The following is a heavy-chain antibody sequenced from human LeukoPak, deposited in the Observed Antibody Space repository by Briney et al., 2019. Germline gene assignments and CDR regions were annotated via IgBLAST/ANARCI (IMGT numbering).Heavy chain of an antibody. CDR2: IHHSWST. Sequence: KPSETLSLTCTVSGGSISGYYWSCIRQPPGKGLEWIGYIHHSWSTTYNPSLKSRVTISVDLSKKQLSLKLRSVTTADTAVYYCATTRAEYSRSSRFDYFDYWGQGTLVSVSS. D-gene: IGHD6-6*01. V-gene: IGHV4-59*03. J-gene: IGHJ4*02. CDR1: GGSISGYY. CDR3: ATTRAEYSRSSRFDYFDY.